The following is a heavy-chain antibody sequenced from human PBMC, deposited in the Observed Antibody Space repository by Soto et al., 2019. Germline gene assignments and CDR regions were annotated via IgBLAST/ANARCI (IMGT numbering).Heavy chain of an antibody. J-gene: IGHJ5*02. CDR3: VRGGSDNSGWYIWFDP. D-gene: IGHD6-19*01. V-gene: IGHV1-69*13. Sequence: ASVKVSCKTSGGTFSTHVIGWVRQAPGQGLEWMGGIVPKFGTTNYAHKFKGRVKITADESTSTAYMEVSSLTSEDTAVYYCVRGGSDNSGWYIWFDPWGQGTLVTVSS. CDR2: IVPKFGTT. CDR1: GGTFSTHV.